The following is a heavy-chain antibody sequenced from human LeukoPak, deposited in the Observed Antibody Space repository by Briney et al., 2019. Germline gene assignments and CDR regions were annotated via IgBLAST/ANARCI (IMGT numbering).Heavy chain of an antibody. J-gene: IGHJ3*02. V-gene: IGHV3-48*02. Sequence: GGSLRLSCAASGFTFSDYAMNWVRQAPGKGLEWVRYIRSTSSTMYYADSVKGRYTISRDNGKNSLYLHMNSLRDEDTAVYYCARSFDIWGQGTMVTVSS. CDR2: IRSTSSTM. CDR3: ARSFDI. CDR1: GFTFSDYA.